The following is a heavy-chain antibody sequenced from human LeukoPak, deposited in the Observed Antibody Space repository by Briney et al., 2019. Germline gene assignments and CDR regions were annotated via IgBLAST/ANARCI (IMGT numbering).Heavy chain of an antibody. CDR1: GGSISSSSYY. J-gene: IGHJ4*02. Sequence: PSETLSLTCTVSGGSISSSSYYWGWIRQPPGKGLEWIGSIYYSGSTYYNPSLKSRVTISVDTSKNQFFLKLSSVTAADTAVYYCARLHLAAVDYWGQGTLVTVSS. V-gene: IGHV4-39*01. D-gene: IGHD6-13*01. CDR3: ARLHLAAVDY. CDR2: IYYSGST.